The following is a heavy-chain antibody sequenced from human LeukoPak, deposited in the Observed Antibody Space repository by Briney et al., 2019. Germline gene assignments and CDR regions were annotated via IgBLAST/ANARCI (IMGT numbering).Heavy chain of an antibody. CDR2: ISGSGGST. V-gene: IGHV3-23*01. J-gene: IGHJ4*02. Sequence: PGGSLRLSCAASGFTFSSYAMSWVRQAPGKGLEWVSAISGSGGSTYYADSVKGRFTIPRDNSKNTLYLQMHSLRADDTAVYYCAKVHGTLTVESPFDYWGQGTLVTVSS. D-gene: IGHD4-23*01. CDR3: AKVHGTLTVESPFDY. CDR1: GFTFSSYA.